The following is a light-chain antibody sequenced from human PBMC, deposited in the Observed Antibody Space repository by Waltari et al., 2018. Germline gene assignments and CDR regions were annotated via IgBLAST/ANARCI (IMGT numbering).Light chain of an antibody. CDR3: GADHGSGSNFVVV. Sequence: QPVLTQPPSASASLGASVTLTCTLRSCSSNSNVDWYHQRPGRGPRFVMRVGTGGIVGSKGDGIPDRFSVLGSGLNRYLTIKNIQEEDESDYHCGADHGSGSNFVVVFGGGTKLTVL. V-gene: IGLV9-49*01. CDR2: VGTGGIVG. CDR1: SCSSNSN. J-gene: IGLJ2*01.